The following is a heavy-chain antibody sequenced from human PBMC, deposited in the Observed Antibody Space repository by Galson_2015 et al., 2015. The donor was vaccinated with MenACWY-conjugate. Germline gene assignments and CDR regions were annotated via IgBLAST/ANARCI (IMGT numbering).Heavy chain of an antibody. CDR1: GFSISSGFY. Sequence: SETLSLTCSVSGFSISSGFYWGWIRQSPEKGLEWIGTIDHRGYTYENPSLKNRITISVDTSRNQFSLRLTSMTAADTAVFYCARTGRMAVALSYFDSWGQGTLVTVSA. CDR2: IDHRGYT. CDR3: ARTGRMAVALSYFDS. J-gene: IGHJ4*02. D-gene: IGHD6-19*01. V-gene: IGHV4-38-2*01.